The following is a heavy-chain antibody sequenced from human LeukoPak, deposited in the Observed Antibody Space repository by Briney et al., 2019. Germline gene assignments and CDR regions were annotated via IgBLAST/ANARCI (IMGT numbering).Heavy chain of an antibody. V-gene: IGHV5-51*01. CDR3: ARAPQFSSGWYGPFDY. J-gene: IGHJ4*02. CDR1: GYYFTNYW. D-gene: IGHD6-19*01. Sequence: GESLKISCKGSGYYFTNYWIGWIRQMPGKGLEWMGIIYSGDSDTRYSPSFQGQVTISADKSISTAYLQWSSLKASDTAMYYCARAPQFSSGWYGPFDYWGQGTLVTVSS. CDR2: IYSGDSDT.